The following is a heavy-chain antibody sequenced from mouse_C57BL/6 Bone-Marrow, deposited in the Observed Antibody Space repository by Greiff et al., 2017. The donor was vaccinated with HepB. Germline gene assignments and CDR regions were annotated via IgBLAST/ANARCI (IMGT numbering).Heavy chain of an antibody. J-gene: IGHJ2*01. Sequence: VQLQQSGAELVRPGASVKLSCTASGFNIKDDYMHWVKQRPEQGLEWIGWIDPENGDTEYASKFQGKATITADTSSNTAYLQLSSLTSEDTAVYYCTTLGGSLFDYWGQGTTLTVSS. CDR2: IDPENGDT. D-gene: IGHD1-1*01. V-gene: IGHV14-4*01. CDR3: TTLGGSLFDY. CDR1: GFNIKDDY.